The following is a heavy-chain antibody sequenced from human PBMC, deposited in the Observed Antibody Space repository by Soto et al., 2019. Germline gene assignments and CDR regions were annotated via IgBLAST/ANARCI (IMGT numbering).Heavy chain of an antibody. V-gene: IGHV4-34*01. J-gene: IGHJ4*02. D-gene: IGHD2-8*02. Sequence: QVQLQQWGAGLLKPSESLSLTCAVYGGSFSGYSWTWIRQPPGTGLEWIGEINHTGSTNYNPSLNSRVTISVDTSKNQYSLKLTSVTAADTAVYYGARDKFTGLFDYWGQGTLVTVSS. CDR3: ARDKFTGLFDY. CDR2: INHTGST. CDR1: GGSFSGYS.